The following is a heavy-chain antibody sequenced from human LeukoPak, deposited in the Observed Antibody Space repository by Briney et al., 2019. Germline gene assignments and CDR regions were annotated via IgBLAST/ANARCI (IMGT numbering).Heavy chain of an antibody. D-gene: IGHD2-21*01. V-gene: IGHV4-4*02. CDR1: GGSISSSNW. J-gene: IGHJ3*02. CDR3: ASDGGDREAFDI. Sequence: PSGTLSLTCAVSGGSISSSNWWSWVRQPPGKGLEWIGEIYHSGSTNYNPSLKSRVTISVDTSKNQFSLKLSSVTAADTAVYYCASDGGDREAFDIWGQGTMVTVSS. CDR2: IYHSGST.